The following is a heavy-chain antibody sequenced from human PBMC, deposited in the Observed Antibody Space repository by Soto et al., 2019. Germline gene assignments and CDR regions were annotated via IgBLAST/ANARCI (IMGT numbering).Heavy chain of an antibody. CDR3: VRGGIAGHWFDP. Sequence: SETLSLTCSVSRAFINSGGFYYSWIRQPPGKGLEWLGYIFHSGSTLYNPSLRGRLTLSADTSRNQLSLYLTSVTAADTAVYYCVRGGIAGHWFDPWGQEILVTVSS. CDR1: RAFINSGGFY. J-gene: IGHJ5*02. V-gene: IGHV4-31*03. D-gene: IGHD2-15*01. CDR2: IFHSGST.